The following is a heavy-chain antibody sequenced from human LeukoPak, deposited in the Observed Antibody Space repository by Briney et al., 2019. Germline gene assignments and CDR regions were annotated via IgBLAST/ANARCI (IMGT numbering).Heavy chain of an antibody. D-gene: IGHD4-17*01. Sequence: GGSLRLSCAASGFTFSNYNMNWVRQAPGKGLEWVSSISSSSSYIYYADSVKGRFTISRDNAKNSLYLQMSSLRAEDTAVYYCARGMTTVTTWFDPWGQGTLVTVSS. CDR3: ARGMTTVTTWFDP. CDR2: ISSSSSYI. J-gene: IGHJ5*02. CDR1: GFTFSNYN. V-gene: IGHV3-21*01.